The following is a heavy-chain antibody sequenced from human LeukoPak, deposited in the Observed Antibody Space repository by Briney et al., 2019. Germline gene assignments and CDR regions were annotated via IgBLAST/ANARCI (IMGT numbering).Heavy chain of an antibody. J-gene: IGHJ1*01. D-gene: IGHD2-21*01. V-gene: IGHV1-69*13. CDR1: GGTFSSHA. CDR3: ARDSSEFRSLIPH. Sequence: ASVKVSCKASGGTFSSHAISWVRQAPGQGLEWMGGIIPIFGTAKYAQKFQGRVTITADESTSTAYMELSSLRSEDTAVYYCARDSSEFRSLIPHWGQGTLVTVSS. CDR2: IIPIFGTA.